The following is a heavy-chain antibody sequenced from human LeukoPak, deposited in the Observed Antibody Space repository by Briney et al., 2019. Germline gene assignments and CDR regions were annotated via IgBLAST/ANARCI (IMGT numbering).Heavy chain of an antibody. Sequence: PSETLSLTCTVAGGSISSYYWSWIRQPPGKGLEWIGYIYYSGSTNYNPSLKSRVTISVDTSKNQFSLKLSSVTAADTAVYYCARDHIEWELPHYYYYYGMDVWGQGTTVTVSS. CDR3: ARDHIEWELPHYYYYYGMDV. D-gene: IGHD1-26*01. V-gene: IGHV4-59*01. CDR2: IYYSGST. CDR1: GGSISSYY. J-gene: IGHJ6*02.